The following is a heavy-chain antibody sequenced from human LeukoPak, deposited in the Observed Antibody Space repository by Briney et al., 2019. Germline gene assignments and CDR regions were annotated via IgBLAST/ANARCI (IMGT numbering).Heavy chain of an antibody. Sequence: LPGGSLRLSCAASGFTFSSYAMSWVRQAPGKALEWVSAISGSGGSTYYADSVKGRFTISRDNSKNTLYLQMNSLRAEDTAVYYCAKGATYYYDSSGYYPPADAFDIWGQGTMVTVSS. CDR3: AKGATYYYDSSGYYPPADAFDI. D-gene: IGHD3-22*01. J-gene: IGHJ3*02. CDR1: GFTFSSYA. CDR2: ISGSGGST. V-gene: IGHV3-23*01.